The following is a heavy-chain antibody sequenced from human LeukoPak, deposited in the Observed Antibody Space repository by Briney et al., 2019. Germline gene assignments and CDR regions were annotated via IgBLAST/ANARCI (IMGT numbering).Heavy chain of an antibody. J-gene: IGHJ5*02. V-gene: IGHV4-34*01. CDR1: GGSFSAYF. D-gene: IGHD3-22*01. Sequence: SENLSLTCAVYGGSFSAYFWSWIRQPPGKGLEWLGEINHSGSTNYNPSLKSRVTISVDTSKKQFSLKLSSVTAADTAVYYCARQDYYDSSGHNWFDPWGQGTLVTVSS. CDR2: INHSGST. CDR3: ARQDYYDSSGHNWFDP.